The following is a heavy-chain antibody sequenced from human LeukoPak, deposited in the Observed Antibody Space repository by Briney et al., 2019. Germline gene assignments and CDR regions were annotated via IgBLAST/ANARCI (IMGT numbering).Heavy chain of an antibody. D-gene: IGHD2-15*01. CDR2: ISGSGGVS. J-gene: IGHJ4*02. Sequence: GGSLRLSCAASGFTFRGYVMSWVRQAPGKGLEWVSGISGSGGVSYYADSVKGRFSISRDNPENTLYLQMNSLRVEDTATYYCAKDRALSLRYYFDYWGQGALVTVSS. CDR1: GFTFRGYV. V-gene: IGHV3-23*01. CDR3: AKDRALSLRYYFDY.